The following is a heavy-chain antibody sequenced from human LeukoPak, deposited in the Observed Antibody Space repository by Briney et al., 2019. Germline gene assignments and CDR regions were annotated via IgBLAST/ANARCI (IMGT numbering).Heavy chain of an antibody. D-gene: IGHD3-10*01. CDR2: MNPNSGNT. J-gene: IGHJ4*02. CDR3: ARGCRPYYYGSGSYSD. CDR1: GYTFTSYD. V-gene: IGHV1-8*01. Sequence: ASVKVSCKASGYTFTSYDISWVRQATGQGLEWMGWMNPNSGNTGYAQKFQGRVTMTRNTSISTAYMELSSLRSEDTAVYYCARGCRPYYYGSGSYSDWGQGTLVTASS.